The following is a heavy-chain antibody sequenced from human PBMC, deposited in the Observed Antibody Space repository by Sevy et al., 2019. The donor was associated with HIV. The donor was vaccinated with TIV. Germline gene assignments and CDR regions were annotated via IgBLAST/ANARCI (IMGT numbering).Heavy chain of an antibody. CDR2: IYHSGST. CDR3: ARVAAY. CDR1: GYSISSGYQ. D-gene: IGHD6-25*01. Sequence: SETLSLTCAVSGYSISSGYQWGWIQQPPGKGLEWIGTIYHSGSTYYNPSLKSRVTISVDTSKNQFSLKVNSMTAADTAVYFCARVAAYWGQGILVTVSS. V-gene: IGHV4-38-2*01. J-gene: IGHJ4*02.